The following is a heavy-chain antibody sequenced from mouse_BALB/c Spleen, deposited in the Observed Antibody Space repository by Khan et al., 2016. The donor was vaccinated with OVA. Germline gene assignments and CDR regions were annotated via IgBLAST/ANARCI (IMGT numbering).Heavy chain of an antibody. Sequence: QVQLKQSGPELMKPGASVKISCKATGYTFTSYCIEWVMQRPGHGLEWIGGILPDSGRTNYNQKLKGKATFTADASSNPAHMQLSTLTSEDSAVYYCARRPRNPFDHWGQGTTLTVSS. J-gene: IGHJ2*01. CDR3: ARRPRNPFDH. D-gene: IGHD6-1*01. CDR2: ILPDSGRT. CDR1: GYTFTSYC. V-gene: IGHV1-9*01.